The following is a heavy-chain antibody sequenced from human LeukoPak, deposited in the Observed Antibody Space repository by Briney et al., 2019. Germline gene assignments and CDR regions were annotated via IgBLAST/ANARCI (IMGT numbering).Heavy chain of an antibody. V-gene: IGHV3-30*02. CDR1: GFTFSSYG. Sequence: GGSLRLSCAASGFTFSSYGMHWVRQAPGRGLEWVAFIRYDGTSQNYADSVKGRFTISRDNSKNTLYLQMNSLRGEDTAMYYCAKGENFGLQYWGQGTLVTVSS. D-gene: IGHD4-11*01. CDR2: IRYDGTSQ. CDR3: AKGENFGLQY. J-gene: IGHJ4*02.